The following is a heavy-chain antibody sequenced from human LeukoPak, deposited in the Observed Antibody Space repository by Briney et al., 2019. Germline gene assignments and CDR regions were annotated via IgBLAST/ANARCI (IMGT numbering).Heavy chain of an antibody. V-gene: IGHV4-30-2*01. CDR2: IYESGST. CDR3: ARASGGVVAAISY. Sequence: PSETLSLTCAVSGGSISSGGYSWNWIRQPPGKGLEWIGHIYESGSTYYNPSLKGRVAISVDRSKTQFSPKLTSVTAADTAVYFCARASGGVVAAISYWGQGILVTVSS. J-gene: IGHJ4*02. CDR1: GGSISSGGYS. D-gene: IGHD2-15*01.